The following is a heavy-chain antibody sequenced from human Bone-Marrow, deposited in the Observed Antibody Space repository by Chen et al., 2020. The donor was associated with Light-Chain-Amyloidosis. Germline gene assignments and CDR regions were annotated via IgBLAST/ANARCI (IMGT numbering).Heavy chain of an antibody. Sequence: EVQLEQSGPEVKKPGESLKISCKGSGYTFPNYWIGWVRQMPGKGLAWMGVIYPDDSEARYSPSFAVQVTISADKSIPTAYLRCGSRKASDTAMYYCARRRDGYNFDYWGQGTLVTVSS. J-gene: IGHJ4*02. CDR1: GYTFPNYW. CDR2: IYPDDSEA. V-gene: IGHV5-51*01. D-gene: IGHD5-12*01. CDR3: ARRRDGYNFDY.